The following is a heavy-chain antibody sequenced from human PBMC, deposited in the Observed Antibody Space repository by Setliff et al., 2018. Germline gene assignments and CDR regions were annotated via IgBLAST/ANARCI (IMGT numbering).Heavy chain of an antibody. D-gene: IGHD1-26*01. CDR3: ARVRGSGSYFLRYFDY. CDR2: ISYDGNTK. CDR1: GFTFSRFS. V-gene: IGHV3-30*03. J-gene: IGHJ4*02. Sequence: GGSLRLSCAASGFTFSRFSLHWVRQAPGKGLEWVAVISYDGNTKYYADSVKGRFTISKDNTRNTLSLQMNSLRPEDAAVYYRARVRGSGSYFLRYFDYWGQGTLVTVSS.